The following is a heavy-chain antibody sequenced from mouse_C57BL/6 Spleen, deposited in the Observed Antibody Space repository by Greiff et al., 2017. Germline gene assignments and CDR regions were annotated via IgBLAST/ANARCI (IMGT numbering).Heavy chain of an antibody. CDR3: ARWGAPYWYFDV. CDR2: IYPGSGST. Sequence: QVQLKQPGAELVKPGASVKMSCKASGYTFTSYWITWVKQRPGQGLEWIGDIYPGSGSTNYNEKFKSKATLTVDTSSSTAYMQLSSLTSEDSAVYYCARWGAPYWYFDVWGTGTTVTVSS. CDR1: GYTFTSYW. J-gene: IGHJ1*03. V-gene: IGHV1-55*01.